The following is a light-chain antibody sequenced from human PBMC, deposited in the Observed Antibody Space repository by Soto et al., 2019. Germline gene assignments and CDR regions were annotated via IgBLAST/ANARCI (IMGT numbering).Light chain of an antibody. V-gene: IGLV2-8*01. CDR2: EVS. J-gene: IGLJ3*02. CDR1: SSDVGGYNS. CDR3: SSYAGSNNLV. Sequence: QSVLTQPPSASGSPGQSVTISCTGSSSDVGGYNSVSWYQQHPGKAPKLMIYEVSKRPSGVPDRFSGSKSGNTASLTASGLQTEDEADYYCSSYAGSNNLVFGGGTKVTVL.